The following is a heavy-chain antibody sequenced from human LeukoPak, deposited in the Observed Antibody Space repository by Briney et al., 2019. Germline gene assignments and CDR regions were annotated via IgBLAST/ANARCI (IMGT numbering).Heavy chain of an antibody. V-gene: IGHV3-21*01. CDR1: GFTFSSYS. CDR2: ISSSSSYI. CDR3: AREDPGIAAAGFDY. J-gene: IGHJ4*02. D-gene: IGHD6-13*01. Sequence: PGGSLRLSCAASGFTFSSYSMNWVRQAPGKGLEWVSSISSSSSYIYYADSVKGRFTSSRDNAKNSLYLQMNSLRAEDTAVYYCAREDPGIAAAGFDYWGQGTLVTVSS.